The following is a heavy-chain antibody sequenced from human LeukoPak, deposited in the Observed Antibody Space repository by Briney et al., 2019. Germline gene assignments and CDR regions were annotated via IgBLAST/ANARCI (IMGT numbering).Heavy chain of an antibody. CDR3: ASKMMVMVFGAFDI. CDR1: GYTFTSYA. CDR2: IIPIFGTA. V-gene: IGHV1-69*06. J-gene: IGHJ3*02. Sequence: SVKVSCKASGYTFTSYAISWVRQAPGQGLEWMGGIIPIFGTANYAQKFQGRVTITADKSTSTAYMELSSLRSEDTAVYYCASKMMVMVFGAFDIWGQGTMVTVSS. D-gene: IGHD3/OR15-3a*01.